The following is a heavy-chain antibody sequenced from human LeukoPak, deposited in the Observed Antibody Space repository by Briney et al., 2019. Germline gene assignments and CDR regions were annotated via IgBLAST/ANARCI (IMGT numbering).Heavy chain of an antibody. V-gene: IGHV4-59*08. D-gene: IGHD6-19*01. Sequence: PSETLSLTCTVSGGSINSYYWNWIRQPPGKGLEWIGDIYYSGSTNYNPSLKSRVTISLDTSKNQFSLKLSSVTAADTAVYYCARQWGSSGWYAYWGQGTLVTVSS. CDR3: ARQWGSSGWYAY. CDR2: IYYSGST. CDR1: GGSINSYY. J-gene: IGHJ4*02.